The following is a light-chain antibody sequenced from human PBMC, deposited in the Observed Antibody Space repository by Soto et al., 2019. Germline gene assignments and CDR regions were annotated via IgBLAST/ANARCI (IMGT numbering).Light chain of an antibody. CDR1: QGISSY. CDR2: AAS. Sequence: AIRMTQSPSSLSASTGDRVTITCRASQGISSYLAWYQQKPGKAPKLLIYAASTLQSGVPSRFSGSGSGTDFTLTISCLQSEDFATYYCQQYNSYWTFGQGTKVEIK. CDR3: QQYNSYWT. J-gene: IGKJ1*01. V-gene: IGKV1-8*01.